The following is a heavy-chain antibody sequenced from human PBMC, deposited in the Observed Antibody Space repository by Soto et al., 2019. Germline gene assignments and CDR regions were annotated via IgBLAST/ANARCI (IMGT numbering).Heavy chain of an antibody. CDR2: VYDSGNT. CDR1: GGSISPYY. D-gene: IGHD6-13*01. Sequence: QVQLQESGPGLVKPSETLSLTCTVSGGSISPYYWSWIRQPPGTGLEWLGYVYDSGNTNYNPSLDRRVTIAVAPSSNRFSLNLTSAPAADTAVYYCARKGAAASYAHYYMDVWGRGTAVTVSS. V-gene: IGHV4-59*01. J-gene: IGHJ6*03. CDR3: ARKGAAASYAHYYMDV.